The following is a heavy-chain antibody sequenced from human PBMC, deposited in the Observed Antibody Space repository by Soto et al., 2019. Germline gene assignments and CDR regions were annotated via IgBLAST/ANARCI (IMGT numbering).Heavy chain of an antibody. V-gene: IGHV1-2*02. J-gene: IGHJ4*02. D-gene: IGHD5-12*01. CDR1: GYTFTDYY. Sequence: QVQLVQTGAEVKKPGASVKVSCKASGYTFTDYYIHWVRQAPGQGLEWMGWINPNSGGAIYAQMFQGRVTMTRDTSVSTAPMEVSSLTSDDTAVYYCARGQAGRGATMTDYWGQGTLVTVSS. CDR3: ARGQAGRGATMTDY. CDR2: INPNSGGA.